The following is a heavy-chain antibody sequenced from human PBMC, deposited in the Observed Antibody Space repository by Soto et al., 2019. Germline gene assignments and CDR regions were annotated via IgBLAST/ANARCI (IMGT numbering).Heavy chain of an antibody. D-gene: IGHD2-21*02. J-gene: IGHJ4*02. CDR2: IIPLFGTA. Sequence: QVYLVQSGAEVKKPGSSVKISCKASGGIFSSNTINWVRQAAGQGLEWMGGIIPLFGTANYAEKFQGRVTITADKSTKTEYMELTSLRSDDTAVYYCASKAACGGDCYAFDSWGQGTLVTGSS. CDR3: ASKAACGGDCYAFDS. CDR1: GGIFSSNT. V-gene: IGHV1-69*06.